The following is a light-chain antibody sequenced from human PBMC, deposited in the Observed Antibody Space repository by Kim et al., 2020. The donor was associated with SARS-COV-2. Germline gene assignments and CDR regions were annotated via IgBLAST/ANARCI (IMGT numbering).Light chain of an antibody. Sequence: QMITSSCPGIRYRSGAGYDVHWPQPFPGTAPTLLIYSNRSRPSGVPDRFSGSKSGTSASLSITWLQDGDGTVYYFQSYDTSLSGWLFGGGTQLTVL. V-gene: IGLV1-40*01. CDR3: QSYDTSLSGWL. CDR2: SNR. J-gene: IGLJ3*02. CDR1: RYRSGAGYD.